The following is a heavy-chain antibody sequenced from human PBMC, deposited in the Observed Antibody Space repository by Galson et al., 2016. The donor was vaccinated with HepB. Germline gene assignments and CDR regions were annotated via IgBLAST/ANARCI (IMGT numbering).Heavy chain of an antibody. D-gene: IGHD6-19*01. CDR2: ITSNGGNT. Sequence: SLRLSCAASGFTFSSNAMHWVRQAPGKGLECVSAITSNGGNTYYADSVKGRFTISRDNSKNTLYLQMTSLRAEDTAVYYCVNRGSSGWYDSWGQGTLVTVSS. CDR3: VNRGSSGWYDS. CDR1: GFTFSSNA. V-gene: IGHV3-64D*06. J-gene: IGHJ5*01.